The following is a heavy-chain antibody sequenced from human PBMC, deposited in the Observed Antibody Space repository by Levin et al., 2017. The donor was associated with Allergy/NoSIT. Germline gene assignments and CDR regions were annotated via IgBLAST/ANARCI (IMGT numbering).Heavy chain of an antibody. Sequence: ASVKVSCKVSGYILSELSMHWVRQAPGKGLEWMGGFDPEDGERIYAQKFQGRITMTEDTSTDTAYVELTSLRSEDTAMYYCATRRMLDVVKYDYGMDVWGQGTTVTVSS. CDR1: GYILSELS. V-gene: IGHV1-24*01. D-gene: IGHD3-22*01. J-gene: IGHJ6*02. CDR2: FDPEDGER. CDR3: ATRRMLDVVKYDYGMDV.